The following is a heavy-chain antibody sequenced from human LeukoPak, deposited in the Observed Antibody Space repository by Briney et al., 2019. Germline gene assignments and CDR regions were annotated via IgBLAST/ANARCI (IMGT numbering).Heavy chain of an antibody. J-gene: IGHJ4*02. CDR3: AKSVGIAAAGTPGDY. CDR1: GFTFGDYS. V-gene: IGHV3-23*01. CDR2: ISGSGGST. D-gene: IGHD6-13*01. Sequence: GGSLRLSCAASGFTFGDYSMSWVRQAPGKGLEWVSAISGSGGSTYYADSVKGRFTISRDNSKNTLYLQMNSLRAEDTAVYYCAKSVGIAAAGTPGDYWGQGTLVTVSS.